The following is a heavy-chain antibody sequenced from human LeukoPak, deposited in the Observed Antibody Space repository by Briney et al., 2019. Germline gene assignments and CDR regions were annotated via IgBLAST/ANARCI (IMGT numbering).Heavy chain of an antibody. CDR2: IYYSGSP. D-gene: IGHD1-14*01. V-gene: IGHV4-59*01. J-gene: IGHJ4*02. CDR1: GDSISSYY. CDR3: ARSGSPLYFDF. Sequence: SETLSLTCTVSGDSISSYYWSWIRQPPGKGPEWIGYIYYSGSPNYNPSLKSRVTISADTSKNQFSLKLSSVTAADTAVYYCARSGSPLYFDFWGQGTLVTVSS.